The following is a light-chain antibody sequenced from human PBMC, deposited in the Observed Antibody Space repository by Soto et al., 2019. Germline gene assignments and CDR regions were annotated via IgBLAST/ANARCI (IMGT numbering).Light chain of an antibody. V-gene: IGKV3-11*01. CDR1: QSISSY. Sequence: EIVLTQSPATLSLSPGERATLSCRASQSISSYLAWYQQKPGQPPRLLIYGASNRATGIPARFSGSGSGTDFTLTISSIEPEDFAVCYCRLRSTWLFTLGRGTQLAI. CDR3: RLRSTWLFT. J-gene: IGKJ2*01. CDR2: GAS.